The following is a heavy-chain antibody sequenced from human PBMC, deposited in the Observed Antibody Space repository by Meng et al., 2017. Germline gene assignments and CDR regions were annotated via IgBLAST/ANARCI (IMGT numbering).Heavy chain of an antibody. J-gene: IGHJ3*02. CDR1: GGSVSSGSYY. CDR3: ASYYYDSSGYYPREDAFDI. V-gene: IGHV4-61*01. D-gene: IGHD3-22*01. Sequence: SETLSLTCTVSGGSVSSGSYYWSWIRQPPGKGLEWIGYIYYSGSTNYNPSLKSRVTISVDTSKNQFTLKLSCVTAAGTAVYYCASYYYDSSGYYPREDAFDIWGQGTMVTVSS. CDR2: IYYSGST.